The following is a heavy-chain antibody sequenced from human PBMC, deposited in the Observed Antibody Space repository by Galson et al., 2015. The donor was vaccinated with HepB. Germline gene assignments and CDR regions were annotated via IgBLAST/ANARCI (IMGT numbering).Heavy chain of an antibody. CDR2: ISAYNGNT. V-gene: IGHV1-18*01. J-gene: IGHJ4*02. Sequence: SVKVSCKASGYTFTSYGISWVRQAPGQGLEWMGWISAYNGNTNYAQKLQGRVTMTTDTSTSTAYVELRSLRSNDTAVYYCAKRNDYLDYWGQGTLVTVSS. CDR1: GYTFTSYG. CDR3: AKRNDYLDY. D-gene: IGHD1-1*01.